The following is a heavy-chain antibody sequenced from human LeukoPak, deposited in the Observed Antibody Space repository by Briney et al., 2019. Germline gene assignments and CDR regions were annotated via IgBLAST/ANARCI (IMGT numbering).Heavy chain of an antibody. Sequence: SETLSLTCAVSGYSISSAYFWGWIRQPPGQGVEWIGSIYHSGSTYYNPSLKSRVTISVDTSKNQFSLKLSSVTAADTAVYHCASALIVVVPAASLGAFDIWGQGTMVTVSS. CDR3: ASALIVVVPAASLGAFDI. V-gene: IGHV4-38-2*01. J-gene: IGHJ3*02. CDR2: IYHSGST. CDR1: GYSISSAYF. D-gene: IGHD2-2*01.